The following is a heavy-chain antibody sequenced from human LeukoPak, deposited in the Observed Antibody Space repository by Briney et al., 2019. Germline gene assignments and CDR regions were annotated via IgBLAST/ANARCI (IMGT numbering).Heavy chain of an antibody. Sequence: GGSLRLSCAASGFTFSSYWMSWVRQAPGKGLEWLANIKQDGSEKYYVDSVKGRFTISRDNAKNSLYLQMNSLRAEDTAVYYCARDRGPGSDHYFDYWGQGTLVTVSS. CDR2: IKQDGSEK. V-gene: IGHV3-7*01. D-gene: IGHD3-10*01. CDR1: GFTFSSYW. CDR3: ARDRGPGSDHYFDY. J-gene: IGHJ4*02.